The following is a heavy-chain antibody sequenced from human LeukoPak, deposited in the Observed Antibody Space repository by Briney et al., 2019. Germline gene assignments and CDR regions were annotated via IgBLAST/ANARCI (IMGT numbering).Heavy chain of an antibody. D-gene: IGHD3-3*01. Sequence: SVKVSCKASGGTFSSYAISWVRQAPGQGLEWMGGIIPIFGTANYAQKFQGRVTITADESTSTAYMELSSLRSEDTAVYYCARGEQRDFWSGYHFDYWGQGTLVTVSS. CDR1: GGTFSSYA. J-gene: IGHJ4*02. V-gene: IGHV1-69*13. CDR3: ARGEQRDFWSGYHFDY. CDR2: IIPIFGTA.